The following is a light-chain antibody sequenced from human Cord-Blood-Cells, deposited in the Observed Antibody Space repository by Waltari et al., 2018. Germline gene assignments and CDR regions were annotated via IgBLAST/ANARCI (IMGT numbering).Light chain of an antibody. CDR2: AAS. Sequence: AIRMTQSPSSFSASTGDRVTLTCRASQGISSYLAWYQQKPGKAPKLLIYAASTLQSGVPSRFSGSGSWTDFTLTISCLQSEDFATYYCQQYYSYPPTFGGGTKVEIK. CDR3: QQYYSYPPT. J-gene: IGKJ4*01. V-gene: IGKV1-8*01. CDR1: QGISSY.